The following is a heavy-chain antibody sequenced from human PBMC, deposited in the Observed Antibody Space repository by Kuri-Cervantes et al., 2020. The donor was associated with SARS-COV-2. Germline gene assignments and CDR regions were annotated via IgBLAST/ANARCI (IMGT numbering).Heavy chain of an antibody. CDR3: AKAPPTYYFDY. Sequence: GESLKISCEVSGFTLNTYAIHWVRQAPGKGLEWVAVISHDGTKKYHADSVKGRFTISSDNVQNTLYLQMNSLRAEDTAVYYCAKAPPTYYFDYWGQGTLVTVSS. CDR1: GFTLNTYA. J-gene: IGHJ4*02. V-gene: IGHV3-30-3*01. CDR2: ISHDGTKK.